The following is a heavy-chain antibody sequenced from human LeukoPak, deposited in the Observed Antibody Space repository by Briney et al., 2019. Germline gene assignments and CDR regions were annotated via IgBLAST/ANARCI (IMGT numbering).Heavy chain of an antibody. Sequence: SETLSLTCTVSGGSISSYYWSWIRQPPGKGLEWIGYIYYSGSTNYNPSLKSRVTISVDKSKNQFSLKLSSVTAADTAVYYCARVGAAAPYYYYYGMDVWGQGTTVTVSS. CDR2: IYYSGST. D-gene: IGHD2-2*01. CDR3: ARVGAAAPYYYYYGMDV. V-gene: IGHV4-59*12. J-gene: IGHJ6*02. CDR1: GGSISSYY.